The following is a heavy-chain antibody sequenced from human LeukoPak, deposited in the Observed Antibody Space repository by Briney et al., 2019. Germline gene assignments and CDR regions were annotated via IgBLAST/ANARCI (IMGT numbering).Heavy chain of an antibody. V-gene: IGHV3-30*02. CDR1: GFTLSNYG. J-gene: IGHJ4*02. D-gene: IGHD3-22*01. CDR2: IRYDGGNK. Sequence: GGSLRLSCAASGFTLSNYGMHWVRQAPGKGLEWVAFIRYDGGNKYCADSVKGRFTISRDNSKNTLYLQMNSLRAEDTAVYYCARERGDHTMIVAITREYYFDYWGQGTLVTVSS. CDR3: ARERGDHTMIVAITREYYFDY.